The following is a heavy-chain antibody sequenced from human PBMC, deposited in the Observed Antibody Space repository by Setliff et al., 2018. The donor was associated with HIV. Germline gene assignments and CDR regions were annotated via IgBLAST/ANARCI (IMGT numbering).Heavy chain of an antibody. CDR1: GGTFSSYA. CDR2: IIPIFGTA. CDR3: ARGSWSSSWSSNWFDP. V-gene: IGHV1-69*05. J-gene: IGHJ5*02. Sequence: SVKVSCKAPGGTFSSYAISWVRQAPGQGLEWMGGIIPIFGTANYAQKFQGRVTITTDESTSTAYMELSSLRSEDTAVYYCARGSWSSSWSSNWFDPWGQGTLVTVSS. D-gene: IGHD6-13*01.